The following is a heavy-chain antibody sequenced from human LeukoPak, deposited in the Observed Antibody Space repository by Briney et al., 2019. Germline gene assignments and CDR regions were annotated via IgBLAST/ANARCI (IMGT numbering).Heavy chain of an antibody. CDR1: GFTFSSYA. CDR3: ARGHLGSSGWLDY. J-gene: IGHJ4*02. V-gene: IGHV3-30-3*01. Sequence: GGSLRLSCAASGFTFSSYAMHWVHQAPGKGLEWVAVISYDGSNKYYADSVKGRFTISRDNSKNTLYLQMNSLRAEDTAVYYCARGHLGSSGWLDYWGQGTLVTVSS. D-gene: IGHD6-19*01. CDR2: ISYDGSNK.